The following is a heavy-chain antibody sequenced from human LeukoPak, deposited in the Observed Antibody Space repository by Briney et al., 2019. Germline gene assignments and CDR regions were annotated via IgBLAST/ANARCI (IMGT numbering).Heavy chain of an antibody. Sequence: GGSLRLSCAASGFTFSSYGMHWVRQAPGKGLEWVAVISYDGSNKYYADSVKGRFTISRDNSKNTLYLQMNSLRAEDTAVYYCARENNYDILTGFDYWGQGALVTVSS. V-gene: IGHV3-30*19. CDR3: ARENNYDILTGFDY. CDR1: GFTFSSYG. D-gene: IGHD3-9*01. J-gene: IGHJ4*02. CDR2: ISYDGSNK.